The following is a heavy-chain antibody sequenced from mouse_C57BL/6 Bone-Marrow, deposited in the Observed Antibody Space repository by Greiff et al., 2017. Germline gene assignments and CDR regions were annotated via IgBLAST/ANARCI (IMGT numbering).Heavy chain of an antibody. D-gene: IGHD4-1*01. Sequence: DVHLVESGGGLVQPKGSLKLSCAASGFTFNTYAMHWVRQAPGKGLEWVARIRSKSSNYATYYAVSVKDRFTISRDDSQCMLFLRMNNLESEDTAIDCCVRLTGKGTYWGQGTLVTVSA. CDR3: VRLTGKGTY. J-gene: IGHJ3*01. V-gene: IGHV10-3*01. CDR1: GFTFNTYA. CDR2: IRSKSSNYAT.